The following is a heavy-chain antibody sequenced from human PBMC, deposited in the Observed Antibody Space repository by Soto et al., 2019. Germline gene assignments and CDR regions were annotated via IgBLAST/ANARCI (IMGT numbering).Heavy chain of an antibody. V-gene: IGHV1-46*01. D-gene: IGHD6-6*01. CDR3: ARGLARETKHDY. J-gene: IGHJ4*02. CDR1: GYTFTSYY. Sequence: ASVKVSCKASGYTFTSYYMPWVRQAPGQGLEWMGIINPSGGSTSSAQKFQGRVTMTRDTSTSTVYMELNSLRSEDTAVYYCARGLARETKHDYWGQGTLVTVSS. CDR2: INPSGGST.